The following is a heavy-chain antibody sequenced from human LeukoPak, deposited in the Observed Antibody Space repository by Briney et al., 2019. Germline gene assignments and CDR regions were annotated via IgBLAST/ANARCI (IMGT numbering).Heavy chain of an antibody. CDR2: IIPIFGTA. J-gene: IGHJ4*02. V-gene: IGHV1-69*13. Sequence: SVKVSCKASGGTFSSYAISWVRQAPGQGLEWMGGIIPIFGTANYAQKFQGRVTITADESTSTAYMELSSLRSEDTAVYYCARRMAGSGPDDCWGQGTLVTVSS. CDR1: GGTFSSYA. D-gene: IGHD3-10*01. CDR3: ARRMAGSGPDDC.